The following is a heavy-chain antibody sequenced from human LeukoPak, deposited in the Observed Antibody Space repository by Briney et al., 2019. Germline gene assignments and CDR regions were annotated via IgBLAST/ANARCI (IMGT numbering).Heavy chain of an antibody. CDR2: IYYSGST. CDR3: ARGGYGDYDAVDY. CDR1: AGSISSYY. Sequence: SETLSLTCTVSAGSISSYYWSWIRQPPGKGLEWIGYIYYSGSTNYNPSLKSRVTISVDTSKNQFSLKLSSVTAADTAVYYCARGGYGDYDAVDYWGQGTLVTVSS. J-gene: IGHJ4*02. V-gene: IGHV4-59*01. D-gene: IGHD4-17*01.